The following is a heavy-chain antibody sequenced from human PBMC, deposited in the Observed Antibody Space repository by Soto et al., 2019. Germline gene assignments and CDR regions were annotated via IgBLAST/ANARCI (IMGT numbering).Heavy chain of an antibody. V-gene: IGHV1-3*01. Sequence: QVQLVQSGAEVKKPGSSVKVSCKASGYTFTSYAMHWVRQAPGQRLEWMGWINAGNGNTKYSQKFQGRVTITRDTSASTAYMELSSLRSEDTAVYYCASGYDFWSGGAYMDVWGKGTTVTVSS. D-gene: IGHD3-3*01. J-gene: IGHJ6*03. CDR3: ASGYDFWSGGAYMDV. CDR2: INAGNGNT. CDR1: GYTFTSYA.